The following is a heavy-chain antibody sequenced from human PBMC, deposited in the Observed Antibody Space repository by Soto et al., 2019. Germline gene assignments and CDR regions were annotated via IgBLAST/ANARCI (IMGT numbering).Heavy chain of an antibody. D-gene: IGHD2-15*01. J-gene: IGHJ1*01. V-gene: IGHV4-59*01. Sequence: SETLSLTCTVSGGSISSYYWSWIRQPPGKGLEWIGYIYYSGSTNYNPSLKSRVTISVDTSKNQFSLKLSSVTAADTAVYYCASSRRYCSGGSCYPSAEYFQHWGQGTLVTVSS. CDR3: ASSRRYCSGGSCYPSAEYFQH. CDR2: IYYSGST. CDR1: GGSISSYY.